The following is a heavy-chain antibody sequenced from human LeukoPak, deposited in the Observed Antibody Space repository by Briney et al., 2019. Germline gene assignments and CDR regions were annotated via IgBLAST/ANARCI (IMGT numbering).Heavy chain of an antibody. CDR3: ARAFTVAGNSDAFDI. V-gene: IGHV1-46*01. J-gene: IGHJ3*02. D-gene: IGHD6-19*01. CDR1: GYTFTRYY. CDR2: INPSGGST. Sequence: GASVKVSCEASGYTFTRYYMHWVRQAPGQGLEWMGIINPSGGSTIYAQKFQGRVTMTRDTSTSTVYMELSSLRSEDTAVYYCARAFTVAGNSDAFDIWGQGTMVTASS.